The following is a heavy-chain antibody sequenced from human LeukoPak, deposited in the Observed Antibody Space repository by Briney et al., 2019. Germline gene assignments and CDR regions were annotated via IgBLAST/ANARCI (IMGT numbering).Heavy chain of an antibody. V-gene: IGHV1-2*02. J-gene: IGHJ4*02. Sequence: GASVKVSCKASGYTFTGSYIHWMRQAPGQGLEWMGWINPHSGGTKYAQKFQGRVTVTSDTSTSTAYMELSGLRADDTAVYYCARVAYCTKGVCINFDLWGQGTLVTVSS. D-gene: IGHD2-8*01. CDR2: INPHSGGT. CDR1: GYTFTGSY. CDR3: ARVAYCTKGVCINFDL.